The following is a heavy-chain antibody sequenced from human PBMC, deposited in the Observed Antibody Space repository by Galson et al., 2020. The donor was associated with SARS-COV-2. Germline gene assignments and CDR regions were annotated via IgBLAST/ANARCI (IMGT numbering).Heavy chain of an antibody. D-gene: IGHD2-15*01. V-gene: IGHV3-21*06. Sequence: KIGESLKISCATSGFRFSTYAMNWVRQAPGKGLEWVSSISSTSKYIYYADSVKGRFTISRDNAKNSLSLQMNSLRAEDSAVYYCARDGGGSRGRDYYYGMDVWGQGTTVTVSS. CDR1: GFRFSTYA. J-gene: IGHJ6*02. CDR3: ARDGGGSRGRDYYYGMDV. CDR2: ISSTSKYI.